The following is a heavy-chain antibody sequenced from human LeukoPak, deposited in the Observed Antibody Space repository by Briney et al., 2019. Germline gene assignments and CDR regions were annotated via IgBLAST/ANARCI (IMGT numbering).Heavy chain of an antibody. Sequence: SQTLSLTCAISGDSVSSNSGAWNWIRQSPSRGLEWLGRTYYRSKWFTDYAESVKSHISINADTSKNQFSLQLNSVAPEDTAVYYWSREDSSSTGPEVWGPGTLVTVSS. CDR2: TYYRSKWFT. CDR1: GDSVSSNSGA. V-gene: IGHV6-1*01. D-gene: IGHD2-2*01. J-gene: IGHJ4*02. CDR3: SREDSSSTGPEV.